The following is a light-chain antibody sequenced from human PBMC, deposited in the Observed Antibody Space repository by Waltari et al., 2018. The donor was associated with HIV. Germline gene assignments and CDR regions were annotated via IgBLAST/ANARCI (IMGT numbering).Light chain of an antibody. J-gene: IGLJ2*01. CDR3: AAWDDGLNAL. Sequence: QSVLTQAPSASGTPGQRVTISCSGRRPNIGVNSVTWYQQLPGTAPRLLIYHNNQRPSGVPDRFSGSKSGTSASLAISGLQSEDEADYYCAAWDDGLNALFGGGTKLTVL. CDR2: HNN. CDR1: RPNIGVNS. V-gene: IGLV1-44*01.